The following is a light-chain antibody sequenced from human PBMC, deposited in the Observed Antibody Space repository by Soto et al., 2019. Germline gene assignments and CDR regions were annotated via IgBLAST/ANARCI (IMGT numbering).Light chain of an antibody. CDR2: DVS. J-gene: IGKJ3*01. CDR3: QQANSFPFT. V-gene: IGKV1-12*01. CDR1: QNINAW. Sequence: DIQMTQAPSTLSASVGDRVTITCRASQNINAWLAWYQQKPGKAPKLLIYDVSTLHSGVPSRFSGSGSGTDFTLTISRLQPEDFATYYCQQANSFPFTFGPGTKVDIK.